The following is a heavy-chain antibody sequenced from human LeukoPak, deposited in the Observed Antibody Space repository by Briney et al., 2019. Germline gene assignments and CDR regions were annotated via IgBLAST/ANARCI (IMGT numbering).Heavy chain of an antibody. D-gene: IGHD6-6*01. CDR3: ATDQVGWMGDEYSSSSNAFDI. J-gene: IGHJ3*02. Sequence: ASVNVSCKASGYTFTSYYIHWVRQAPGQGLGWMGMINPSGGSTSYAQKFQGRVTMTEDTSTDTAYMELSSLRSEDTAVYYCATDQVGWMGDEYSSSSNAFDIWGQGTMVTVSS. CDR1: GYTFTSYY. CDR2: INPSGGST. V-gene: IGHV1-46*01.